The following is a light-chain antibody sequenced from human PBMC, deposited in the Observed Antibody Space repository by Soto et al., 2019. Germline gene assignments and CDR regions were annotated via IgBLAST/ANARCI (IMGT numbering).Light chain of an antibody. CDR3: SSYAGSNNLGV. CDR2: EVS. J-gene: IGLJ3*02. V-gene: IGLV2-8*01. CDR1: SSDVGGYNY. Sequence: QSVLTQPPSASGSPGQSVTISCTGTSSDVGGYNYVSWYQQHPGKAPKLMIYEVSKRPSGVPDRFSGSKSGNTASLTVSGLRPEDEADYYCSSYAGSNNLGVFGGGTKLTVL.